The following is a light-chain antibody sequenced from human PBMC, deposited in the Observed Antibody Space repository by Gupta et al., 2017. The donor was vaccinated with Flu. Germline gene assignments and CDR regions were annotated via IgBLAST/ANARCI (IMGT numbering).Light chain of an antibody. Sequence: QTVVTQEPSFSVSPGGTVTITCGLSSGSVSTSYYPSWYQQTPGQAPRTLIYSTNTRSAGVPDRFSGSIPGNKAALTITGAQADDESDYYCVLDMGSGIWVFGGGTKLTVL. CDR1: SGSVSTSYY. J-gene: IGLJ3*02. CDR2: STN. CDR3: VLDMGSGIWV. V-gene: IGLV8-61*01.